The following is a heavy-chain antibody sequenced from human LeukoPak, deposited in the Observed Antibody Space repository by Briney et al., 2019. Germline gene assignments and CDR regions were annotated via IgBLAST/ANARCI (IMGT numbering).Heavy chain of an antibody. CDR2: IYYSGST. D-gene: IGHD3-10*01. V-gene: IGHV4-39*07. CDR1: GGSISSSSYY. J-gene: IGHJ4*02. Sequence: SEALSLTCTVSGGSISSSSYYWGWIRQPPGKGLEWIGSIYYSGSTYYNPSLKSRVTISVDTSKNQFSLKLSSVTAADTAVYYCARGGTGWAVVIGSGSYYFDYWGQGTLVTVSS. CDR3: ARGGTGWAVVIGSGSYYFDY.